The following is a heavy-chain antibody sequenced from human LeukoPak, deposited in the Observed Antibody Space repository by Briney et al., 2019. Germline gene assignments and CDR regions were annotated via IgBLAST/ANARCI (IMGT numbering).Heavy chain of an antibody. CDR3: ASPGGDEYYYGSGSQPRGY. CDR1: GGSFSGYY. CDR2: INHSGST. V-gene: IGHV4-34*01. Sequence: SETLSLTCAVYGGSFSGYYWTWIRQPPGKGLEWIGEINHSGSTKYNPSLKSRVTISVDTSKNQFSLKLSSVTAADTAMYYCASPGGDEYYYGSGSQPRGYWGQGTLVTVSS. J-gene: IGHJ4*02. D-gene: IGHD3-10*01.